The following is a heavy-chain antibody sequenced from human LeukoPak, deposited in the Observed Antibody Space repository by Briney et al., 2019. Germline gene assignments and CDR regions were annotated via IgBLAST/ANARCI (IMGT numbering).Heavy chain of an antibody. D-gene: IGHD4-23*01. Sequence: GGSLRLSCAASGFTFSSYGMHWVRQAPGKGLEWVAVISYDGSNKYYADSVKGRFTISRDNFKNTLYLQMNSLRAEDTVVYYCGGNSDYWGQGILVTVSS. CDR3: GGNSDY. CDR2: ISYDGSNK. J-gene: IGHJ4*02. CDR1: GFTFSSYG. V-gene: IGHV3-30*03.